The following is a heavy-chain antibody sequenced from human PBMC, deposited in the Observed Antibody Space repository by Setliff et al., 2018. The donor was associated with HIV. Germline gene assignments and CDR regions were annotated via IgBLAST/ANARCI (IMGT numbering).Heavy chain of an antibody. D-gene: IGHD3-22*01. CDR3: ARAYDSSGDMDY. CDR2: INPKNGLT. V-gene: IGHV1-2*02. J-gene: IGHJ4*02. Sequence: GASVKVSCKASGYTFSDYYIHWVRQAPGQGLEWMGWINPKNGLTIFPQKFHDRVTMTTDTSISTAYMELIRLTSDDTATYYCARAYDSSGDMDYWGRGTLVTVSS. CDR1: GYTFSDYY.